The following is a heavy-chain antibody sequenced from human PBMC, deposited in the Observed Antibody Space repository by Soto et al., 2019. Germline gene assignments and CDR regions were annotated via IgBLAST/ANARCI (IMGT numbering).Heavy chain of an antibody. CDR1: GFTFSSYV. J-gene: IGHJ6*02. CDR3: ARVAAAGTSYQGMDV. V-gene: IGHV3-30-3*01. CDR2: TSFDGGNK. D-gene: IGHD6-13*01. Sequence: QVQLVESGGGVVQPGRSLRLSCAASGFTFSSYVMHWVRQAPGKGLEWVAVTSFDGGNKYYADSVKGRFTISCDNSKNTLYLQRNSLRTEDRAVYYCARVAAAGTSYQGMDVWGQGTTVTVSS.